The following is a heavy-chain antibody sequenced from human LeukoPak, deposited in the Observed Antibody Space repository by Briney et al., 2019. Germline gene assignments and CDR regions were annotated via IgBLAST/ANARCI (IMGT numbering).Heavy chain of an antibody. D-gene: IGHD6-6*01. V-gene: IGHV1-69*02. J-gene: IGHJ4*02. Sequence: ASAKVSCKASGGTFSSYTISWVRQAPGQGLEWMGRIIPILGIANYAQKFQGRVTITADKSTSTAYMELSSLRSEDTAVYYCATARGSTSSHYWDQGTLVTVSS. CDR3: ATARGSTSSHY. CDR1: GGTFSSYT. CDR2: IIPILGIA.